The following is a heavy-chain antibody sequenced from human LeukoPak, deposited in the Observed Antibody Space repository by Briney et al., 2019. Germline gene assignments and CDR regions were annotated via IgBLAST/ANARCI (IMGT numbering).Heavy chain of an antibody. J-gene: IGHJ5*02. D-gene: IGHD1-26*01. V-gene: IGHV4-4*07. CDR2: IYTNEST. CDR3: ARISESGSYSYNWFDP. Sequence: SGTLRLSCTVSGVTISGYYLSCIREPAGKGLEWIGRIYTNESTSYNHSPKSRVTMSVDASKNQFSLKLSSVTAADTAVYYCARISESGSYSYNWFDPWGQGTLVTVSS. CDR1: GVTISGYY.